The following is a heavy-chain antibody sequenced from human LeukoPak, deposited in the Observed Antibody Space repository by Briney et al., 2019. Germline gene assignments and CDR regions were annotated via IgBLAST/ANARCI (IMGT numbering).Heavy chain of an antibody. J-gene: IGHJ4*02. V-gene: IGHV4-59*01. CDR1: GGSFSSYY. CDR2: IYYSGST. CDR3: ARMYYDFWSGYYFGY. D-gene: IGHD3-3*01. Sequence: SETLSLTCAVYGGSFSSYYRSWIRQPPGKGLEWIGYIYYSGSTNYNPSLKSRVTISVDTSKNQFSLKLSSVTAADTAVYYCARMYYDFWSGYYFGYWGQGTLVTVSS.